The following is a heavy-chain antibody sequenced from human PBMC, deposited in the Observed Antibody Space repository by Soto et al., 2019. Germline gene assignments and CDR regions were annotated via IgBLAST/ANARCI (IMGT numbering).Heavy chain of an antibody. J-gene: IGHJ4*02. CDR2: INPSGGST. CDR3: ARAPPGYCSSTSCVPFDY. D-gene: IGHD2-2*01. CDR1: GYTFTSYY. V-gene: IGHV1-46*01. Sequence: QVQLVQSGAEVKKPGASVKVSCKASGYTFTSYYMHWVRQAPGQGLEWMGIINPSGGSTSYAQKFQGRVTMTRDTATSKVYMELSSLRSEDTAVYYCARAPPGYCSSTSCVPFDYWGQGTLVTVSS.